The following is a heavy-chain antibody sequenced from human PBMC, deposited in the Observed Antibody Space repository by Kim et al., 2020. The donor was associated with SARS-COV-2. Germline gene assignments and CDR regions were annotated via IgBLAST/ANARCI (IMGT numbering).Heavy chain of an antibody. J-gene: IGHJ6*02. Sequence: YAESVRGRFTRSRDNGKHMVYLEMSSLGAEDTAVYFCVKGGNYIYNLMDVWGQGTTVTVSS. D-gene: IGHD1-1*01. CDR3: VKGGNYIYNLMDV. V-gene: IGHV3-74*01.